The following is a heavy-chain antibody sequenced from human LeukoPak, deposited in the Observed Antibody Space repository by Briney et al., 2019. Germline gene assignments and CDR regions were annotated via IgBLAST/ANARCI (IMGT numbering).Heavy chain of an antibody. D-gene: IGHD3-22*01. J-gene: IGHJ3*02. CDR2: IIPIFGTA. CDR1: GGTFSSYA. CDR3: ARVNYYDSSGYYGNAFDI. Sequence: SVRFSCKASGGTFSSYAISWVRQAPGQGLEWMGGIIPIFGTANYAQKFQGRVTITADESTSTAYMELSSLRSEDTAVYYCARVNYYDSSGYYGNAFDIWGQGTMVTVSS. V-gene: IGHV1-69*13.